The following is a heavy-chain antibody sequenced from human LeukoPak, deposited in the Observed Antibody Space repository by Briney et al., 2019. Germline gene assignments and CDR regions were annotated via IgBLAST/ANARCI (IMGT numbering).Heavy chain of an antibody. CDR3: ARQGIDAFDI. Sequence: PSETLSLTCTVSGGSISSHYWSWIRQPPGKGLEWLAYIYYTGTSNYNPSLKSRVTISVDTSKNQISLRLSSVTAADTAVYYCARQGIDAFDIWGQGTLVTVSS. V-gene: IGHV4-59*08. CDR1: GGSISSHY. CDR2: IYYTGTS. J-gene: IGHJ3*02.